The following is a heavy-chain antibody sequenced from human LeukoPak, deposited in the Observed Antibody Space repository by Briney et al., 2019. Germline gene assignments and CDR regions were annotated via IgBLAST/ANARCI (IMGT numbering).Heavy chain of an antibody. CDR3: ARYSSGWGDYFDY. V-gene: IGHV1-8*01. D-gene: IGHD6-19*01. Sequence: ASVKVSCKASGYTFTSYDINWVRQATGQGLEWMGWMNPNSGNTGYAQKFQGRVTMTTDTSTSTAYMELRSLRSDDTAVSYCARYSSGWGDYFDYWGQGTLVTVSS. CDR1: GYTFTSYD. CDR2: MNPNSGNT. J-gene: IGHJ4*02.